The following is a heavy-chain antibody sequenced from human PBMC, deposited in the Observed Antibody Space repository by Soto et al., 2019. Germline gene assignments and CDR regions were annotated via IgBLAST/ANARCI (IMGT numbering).Heavy chain of an antibody. D-gene: IGHD2-2*01. CDR3: ARVHCSGTSCGMDV. V-gene: IGHV3-21*01. J-gene: IGHJ6*02. CDR1: GFTFSSYS. CDR2: ISDSSSYI. Sequence: GGSLRLSCAASGFTFSSYSMNWVRQAPGKGLEWLSSISDSSSYIYYAGSVKGRFPISGDNAKNSLYLQMNSLRAEDTAVYYCARVHCSGTSCGMDVWGQGTTVTVS.